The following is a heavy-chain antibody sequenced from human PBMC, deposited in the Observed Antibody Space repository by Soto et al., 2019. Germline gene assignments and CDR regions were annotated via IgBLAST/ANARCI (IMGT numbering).Heavy chain of an antibody. CDR1: GYTFTSYA. CDR2: INAGNGNT. CDR3: ARYSYGQYDPQFDY. V-gene: IGHV1-3*05. J-gene: IGHJ4*02. D-gene: IGHD5-18*01. Sequence: QVQLVQSGAEEKKPGASVKVSCKASGYTFTSYAMHWVRQAPGQRLEWMGWINAGNGNTKYSQKFQGRVTITRDTSASTAYRELSSLRSEDTAVYYCARYSYGQYDPQFDYWGQGTLVTVSS.